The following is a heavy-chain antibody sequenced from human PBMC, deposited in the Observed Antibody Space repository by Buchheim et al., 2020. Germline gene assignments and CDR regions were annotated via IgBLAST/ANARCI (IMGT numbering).Heavy chain of an antibody. CDR2: INHSGST. Sequence: QVQLQQWGAGLLKPSETLSLTCAVYGGSFSGYYWSWIRQPPGKGLEWIGEINHSGSTNYNPSLKSRVTISVDTSKNPFSLTLSSVTAADTAVYYCARYCSSTSCPFYYGMDVWGQGTT. D-gene: IGHD2-2*01. CDR1: GGSFSGYY. V-gene: IGHV4-34*01. CDR3: ARYCSSTSCPFYYGMDV. J-gene: IGHJ6*02.